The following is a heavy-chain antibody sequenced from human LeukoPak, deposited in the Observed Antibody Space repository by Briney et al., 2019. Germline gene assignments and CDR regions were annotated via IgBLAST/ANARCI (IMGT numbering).Heavy chain of an antibody. Sequence: PGGSLRLSCAASGFTFSSYAMSWVRQAPGKGLEWVSTISGSGGSTYYADSVKGRFTISRDNSKNTLYLQMNSLRAEDTAVYYCAKDLRYYDSSGYSDYWGQGTLVTVSS. CDR1: GFTFSSYA. V-gene: IGHV3-23*01. CDR3: AKDLRYYDSSGYSDY. J-gene: IGHJ4*02. CDR2: ISGSGGST. D-gene: IGHD3-22*01.